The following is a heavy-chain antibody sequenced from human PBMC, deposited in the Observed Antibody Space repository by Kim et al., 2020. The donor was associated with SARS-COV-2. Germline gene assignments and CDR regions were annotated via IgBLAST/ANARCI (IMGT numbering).Heavy chain of an antibody. J-gene: IGHJ4*02. CDR1: GFTFSSYA. D-gene: IGHD3-22*01. CDR2: ISGSGGST. V-gene: IGHV3-23*01. CDR3: AKRCNMIVFFGYYFDY. Sequence: GGSLRLSCAASGFTFSSYAMSWVRQAPGKGLEWVSAISGSGGSTFYADSVKGRFTISRDNSKNTLYLQMNSLRAEDTAVYYCAKRCNMIVFFGYYFDYWGQGTLVTVSS.